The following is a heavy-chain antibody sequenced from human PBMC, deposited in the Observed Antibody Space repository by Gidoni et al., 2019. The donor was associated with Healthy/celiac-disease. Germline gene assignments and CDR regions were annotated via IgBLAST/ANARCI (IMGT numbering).Heavy chain of an antibody. CDR3: AIEGGRYCSGGTCHFDY. CDR1: GESFSGYY. D-gene: IGHD2-15*01. J-gene: IGHJ4*02. Sequence: QVQLQQWGAGLLKPSETLSLTCAVYGESFSGYYWSWIRQPPGKGLEWIGEINHSGSTNYNPSLKIRVTISVDTSKNQFSLKLSSVTAADTAVYYCAIEGGRYCSGGTCHFDYWGQGTLVTVSS. V-gene: IGHV4-34*01. CDR2: INHSGST.